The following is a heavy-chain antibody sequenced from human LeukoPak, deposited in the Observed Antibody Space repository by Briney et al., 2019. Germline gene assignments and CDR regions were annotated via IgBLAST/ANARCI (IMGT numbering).Heavy chain of an antibody. CDR2: ISSSSSNI. CDR1: GFSFSVSG. J-gene: IGHJ6*04. D-gene: IGHD3-10*02. Sequence: PGGSLRLSCAASGFSFSVSGMNWVRQAPGKGLEWVSYISSSSSNINYADSVRGRFTISRDNAKNSLYLHMDSLRVEDTAVYYCAELGITMIGGVWGKGTTVTISS. CDR3: AELGITMIGGV. V-gene: IGHV3-21*01.